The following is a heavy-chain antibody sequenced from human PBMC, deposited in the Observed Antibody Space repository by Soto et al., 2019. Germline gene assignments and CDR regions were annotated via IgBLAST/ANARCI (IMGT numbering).Heavy chain of an antibody. CDR1: GFTFTSAA. J-gene: IGHJ2*01. CDR2: IVVGSGKT. CDR3: ADSVPIVVVTTEDWSFDL. Sequence: GASVKCYVKASGFTFTSAAVQWVRQARGQLLDCIGWIVVGSGKTNYAQKFQERVTITRDMSTSTAYMELSSLRSEDTAVYYCADSVPIVVVTTEDWSFDLWGRGTLVTVS. V-gene: IGHV1-58*01. D-gene: IGHD3-22*01.